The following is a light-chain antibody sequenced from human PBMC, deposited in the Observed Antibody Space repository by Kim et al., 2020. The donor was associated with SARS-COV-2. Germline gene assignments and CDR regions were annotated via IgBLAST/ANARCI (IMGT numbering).Light chain of an antibody. CDR2: VAT. V-gene: IGKV3-20*01. CDR1: QSVSSRY. CDR3: QQYSSSPYT. Sequence: LSPEGRATLSCMGSQSVSSRYLAWYQKKAGQARRRLIYVATSRATCILDRFSGSGSRTDFTLTISRLEPEDFAVYYCQQYSSSPYTFGQGTKLEI. J-gene: IGKJ2*01.